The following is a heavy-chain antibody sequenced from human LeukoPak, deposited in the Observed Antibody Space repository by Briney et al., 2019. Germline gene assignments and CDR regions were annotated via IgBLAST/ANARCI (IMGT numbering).Heavy chain of an antibody. CDR2: INHSGST. J-gene: IGHJ4*02. Sequence: SETLSLTCAVYGGSFSGYYWSWIRQPPGKGLEWIGEINHSGSTNYNPSLKSRVTISVDTSENQFSLKLSSVTAADTAVYYCARGKPGIVAAGTWYYWGQGTLVTVSS. CDR1: GGSFSGYY. CDR3: ARGKPGIVAAGTWYY. D-gene: IGHD6-13*01. V-gene: IGHV4-34*01.